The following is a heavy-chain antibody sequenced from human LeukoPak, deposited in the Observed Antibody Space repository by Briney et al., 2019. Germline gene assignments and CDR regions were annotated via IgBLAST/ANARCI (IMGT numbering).Heavy chain of an antibody. J-gene: IGHJ3*01. CDR1: GDSMSGYY. CDR3: APGTEYDYVWRKHGTYYALDV. Sequence: SETLSLTCAVSGDSMSGYYWTWIRQPPGKGLEWIGNVSYSGRANYNPSLESRVTISLDTSRHQFSLNLRSVTAADTAVYYCAPGTEYDYVWRKHGTYYALDVWGHGTRVTVSS. D-gene: IGHD3-16*01. CDR2: VSYSGRA. V-gene: IGHV4-59*01.